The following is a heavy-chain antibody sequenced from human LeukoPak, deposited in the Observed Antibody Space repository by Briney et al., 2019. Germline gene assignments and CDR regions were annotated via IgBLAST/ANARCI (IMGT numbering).Heavy chain of an antibody. CDR1: GGSISSYY. CDR2: IYYSGST. Sequence: SETLSLTCTVSGGSISSYYWSWIRQPPGKGLEWIGYIYYSGSTNYNPSLKSRVTISVDTSKNQFSLKLSSVTAADTAVYYCARLGVLRFLEWPNYGTDVWGQGTTVTVSS. J-gene: IGHJ6*02. CDR3: ARLGVLRFLEWPNYGTDV. V-gene: IGHV4-59*01. D-gene: IGHD3-3*01.